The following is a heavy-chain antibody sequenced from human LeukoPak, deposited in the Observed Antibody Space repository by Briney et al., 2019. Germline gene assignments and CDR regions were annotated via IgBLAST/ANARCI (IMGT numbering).Heavy chain of an antibody. V-gene: IGHV4-59*01. J-gene: IGHJ6*02. CDR3: ARGGSGYDSFYYYGMDV. CDR2: IYDSGST. Sequence: NPSETLSLTCTVSGGSISSYYWSWIRQPPGKGLEWIGYIYDSGSTNYNPSLKSRVTISVDTSKNQFSLKLSSLTAADTPVYYCARGGSGYDSFYYYGMDVWGQGTTVTVSS. D-gene: IGHD5-12*01. CDR1: GGSISSYY.